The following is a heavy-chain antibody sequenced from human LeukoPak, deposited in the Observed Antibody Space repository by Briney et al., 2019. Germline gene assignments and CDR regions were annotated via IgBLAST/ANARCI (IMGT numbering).Heavy chain of an antibody. J-gene: IGHJ4*02. D-gene: IGHD6-13*01. CDR3: ARVVVRSSWYVDY. Sequence: SETLSLTCAVYGGSFSGYYWSWIRQPPGKGLEWIGVINHSGSTNYNPSLKSRVTISVDTSKNQFSLKLSSVTAADTAVYYCARVVVRSSWYVDYWGQGTLVTVSS. CDR2: INHSGST. V-gene: IGHV4-34*01. CDR1: GGSFSGYY.